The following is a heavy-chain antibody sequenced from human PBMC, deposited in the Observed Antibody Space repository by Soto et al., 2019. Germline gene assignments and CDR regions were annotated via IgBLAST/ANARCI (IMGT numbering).Heavy chain of an antibody. V-gene: IGHV3-9*01. CDR1: GFTFHDYA. D-gene: IGHD6-19*01. CDR3: AKDIRESSSGWTYFAY. Sequence: EVQLVESGGGLVQPGRSLKLSCAASGFTFHDYAMHWVRQGQGKGLEWVSGITWNSGSIDYADSVKGRFTISRDNAKTSLSLQMNSLTPEATALYYCAKDIRESSSGWTYFAYWGHGTLVTVSS. CDR2: ITWNSGSI. J-gene: IGHJ4*01.